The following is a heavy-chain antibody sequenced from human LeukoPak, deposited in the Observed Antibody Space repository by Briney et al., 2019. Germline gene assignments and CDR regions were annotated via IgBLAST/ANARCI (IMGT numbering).Heavy chain of an antibody. D-gene: IGHD2-8*01. Sequence: SETLSLTCTVSGGSISNYYWSWIRQPPGKGLEWIGYIYYSGSTNYNPSLKSRVTISVDTSKNQFSLKLSSVTAADTAVYYCARGGCTNGVCFGSNWFDPWGQGTLVTVSS. J-gene: IGHJ5*02. V-gene: IGHV4-59*12. CDR3: ARGGCTNGVCFGSNWFDP. CDR2: IYYSGST. CDR1: GGSISNYY.